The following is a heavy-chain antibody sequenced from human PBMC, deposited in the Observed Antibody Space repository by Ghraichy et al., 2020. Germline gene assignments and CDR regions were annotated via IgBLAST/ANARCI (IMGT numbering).Heavy chain of an antibody. J-gene: IGHJ4*02. Sequence: GGSLRLSCAASGFTFSNYVMNWVRQAPGKGLELVSVISGEGGTTYYAHSVKGRFTISRDNSKNTLYLQMNSLRVEDMAIYYCAKRGLGEDNAQFDYWGRGTLVTVSS. CDR1: GFTFSNYV. CDR2: ISGEGGTT. D-gene: IGHD3/OR15-3a*01. V-gene: IGHV3-23*01. CDR3: AKRGLGEDNAQFDY.